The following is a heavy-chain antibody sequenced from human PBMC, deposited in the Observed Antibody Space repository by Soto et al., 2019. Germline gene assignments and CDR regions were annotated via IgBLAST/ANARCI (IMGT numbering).Heavy chain of an antibody. D-gene: IGHD1-1*01. V-gene: IGHV4-59*08. CDR2: VYSPGGT. J-gene: IGHJ6*02. CDR1: SGPTSSHN. Sequence: QVQLQQSGPGLVKPSETLSLTCSVSSGPTSSHNWGWIRQTPGRGLGWIGYVYSPGGTSYNPSLSSRVTISADTSTNHISLTLTSVTAADTGFYYCVRQGIGNLHGLVDVWGQGTTVRVSS. CDR3: VRQGIGNLHGLVDV.